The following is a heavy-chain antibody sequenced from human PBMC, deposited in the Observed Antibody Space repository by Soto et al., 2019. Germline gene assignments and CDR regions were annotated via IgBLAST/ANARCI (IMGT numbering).Heavy chain of an antibody. V-gene: IGHV4-39*01. D-gene: IGHD2-15*01. CDR2: IYYSGST. J-gene: IGHJ4*02. Sequence: LSLSCTVSGGSISSSSYYWGWIRQPPGKGLEWNGSIYYSGSTYYNPSLKSRVTMSVDTSKNQFSLKLSSVTAADTAVYYCARGYCSGGSCYRYWGQGSQVTVSS. CDR1: GGSISSSSYY. CDR3: ARGYCSGGSCYRY.